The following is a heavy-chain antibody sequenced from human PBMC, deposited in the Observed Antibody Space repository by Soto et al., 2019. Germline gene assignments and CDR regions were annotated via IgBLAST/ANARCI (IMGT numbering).Heavy chain of an antibody. CDR2: SSGSGGST. Sequence: EVQQLESGGGLVQPGGSLRLSCAASGFTFSSYGMSWVRQAPGKGLEWVSASSGSGGSTYNADSVKGRFTISRDNSKKSLHLQMTSLRSEDTAVYYWAKIEGYSSGWYRDWGQRTLVTVS. CDR3: AKIEGYSSGWYRD. V-gene: IGHV3-23*01. D-gene: IGHD6-19*01. J-gene: IGHJ4*02. CDR1: GFTFSSYG.